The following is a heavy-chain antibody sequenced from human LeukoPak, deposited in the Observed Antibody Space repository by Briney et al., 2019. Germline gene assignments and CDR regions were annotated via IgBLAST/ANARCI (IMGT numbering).Heavy chain of an antibody. Sequence: PSETLSLTCTVSGGSISSSSYYWGWLRQPPGKGPEWIGSIYYSGSTYYNPSLKSRATISVDTSKNQFSLKLSSVTAADTAVYYCARLKEQLVLDYWGQGTLVTVSS. CDR2: IYYSGST. CDR1: GGSISSSSYY. D-gene: IGHD6-6*01. V-gene: IGHV4-39*01. CDR3: ARLKEQLVLDY. J-gene: IGHJ4*02.